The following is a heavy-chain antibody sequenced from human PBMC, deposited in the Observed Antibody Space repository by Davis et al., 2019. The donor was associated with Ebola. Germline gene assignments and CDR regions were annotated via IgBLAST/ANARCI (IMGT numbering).Heavy chain of an antibody. D-gene: IGHD6-13*01. CDR1: GGSFSVYY. CDR2: INHSGST. Sequence: PSETLSLTCAVYGGSFSVYYWSWIRQPPGKGLEWIGEINHSGSTNYNPSLKSRVTISVDTSKNQFSLKLSSVTAADTAVYYCARVSDGQQLVLGDAFDIWGQGTMVTVSS. V-gene: IGHV4-34*01. CDR3: ARVSDGQQLVLGDAFDI. J-gene: IGHJ3*02.